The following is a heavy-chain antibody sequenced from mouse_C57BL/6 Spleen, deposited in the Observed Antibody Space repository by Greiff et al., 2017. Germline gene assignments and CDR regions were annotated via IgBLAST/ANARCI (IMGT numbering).Heavy chain of an antibody. Sequence: QVTLKECGPGILQSSQTLSLTCSFSGFSLSTSGMGVSWIRQPSGKGLEWLAHIYWDDDKRYNPSLKSRLTISKDTSRNQVFLKITSVDTADTATYYCARMIYDGYYVDYWGQGTSVTVSS. J-gene: IGHJ4*01. CDR3: ARMIYDGYYVDY. CDR2: IYWDDDK. V-gene: IGHV8-12*01. D-gene: IGHD2-3*01. CDR1: GFSLSTSGMG.